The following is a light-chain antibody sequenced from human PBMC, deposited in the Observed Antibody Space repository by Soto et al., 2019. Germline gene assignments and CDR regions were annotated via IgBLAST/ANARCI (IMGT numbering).Light chain of an antibody. CDR3: AAWDDSLNDI. Sequence: QSVLTQPPSLSAPPGQRVNISCSGSFSNIGDNAVNWYQQLPGAAPKLLIYLNDQRPSGVPDRFSGSKSGTSAFLAISGLQSEDEADDYCAAWDDSLNDIFGTGTKVTV. CDR1: FSNIGDNA. V-gene: IGLV1-44*01. J-gene: IGLJ1*01. CDR2: LND.